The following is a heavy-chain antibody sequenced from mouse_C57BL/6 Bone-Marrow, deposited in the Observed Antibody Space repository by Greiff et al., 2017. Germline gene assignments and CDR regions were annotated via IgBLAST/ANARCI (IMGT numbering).Heavy chain of an antibody. Sequence: QVQLQQSGAELVKPGASVKISCKASGYAFSSYWMNWVKQRPGKGLEWIGQIYPGDGDTNYNGKFKGQATLTADKSSSTSYMQLSSLTSEDSAVYFCARDYSNYPYYYAMDYWGQGTSVTVSS. CDR2: IYPGDGDT. D-gene: IGHD2-5*01. V-gene: IGHV1-80*01. J-gene: IGHJ4*01. CDR1: GYAFSSYW. CDR3: ARDYSNYPYYYAMDY.